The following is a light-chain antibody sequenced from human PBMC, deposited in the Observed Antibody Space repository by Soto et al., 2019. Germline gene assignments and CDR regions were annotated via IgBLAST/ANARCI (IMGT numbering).Light chain of an antibody. CDR1: QSVSRY. V-gene: IGKV3-11*01. CDR2: DAS. CDR3: QQRSDWPPIT. J-gene: IGKJ5*01. Sequence: EIVLTHSPATLSLSPWEIATLSCRASQSVSRYLAWYQQKPGQAPRLLIYDASNRATGIPARFSGSGSGTDFTLTISSLEPEDFAVYYCQQRSDWPPITVGQGTRLEI.